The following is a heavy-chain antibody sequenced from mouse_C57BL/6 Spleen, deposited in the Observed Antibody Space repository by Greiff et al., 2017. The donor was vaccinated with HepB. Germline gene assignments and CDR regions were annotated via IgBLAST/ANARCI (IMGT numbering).Heavy chain of an antibody. CDR1: GYTFTSYW. CDR3: ARWTMTGDDY. D-gene: IGHD4-1*01. Sequence: QVHVKQPGAELVKPGASVKLSCKASGYTFTSYWMHWVKQRPGQGLEWIGMIHPNSGSTNYNEKFKSKATLTVDKSSSTAYMQLSSLTSEDSAVYYCARWTMTGDDYWGQGTTLTVSS. J-gene: IGHJ2*01. CDR2: IHPNSGST. V-gene: IGHV1-64*01.